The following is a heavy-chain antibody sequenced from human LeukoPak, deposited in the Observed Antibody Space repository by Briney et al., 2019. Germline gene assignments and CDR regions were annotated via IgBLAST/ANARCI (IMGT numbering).Heavy chain of an antibody. CDR2: ISSSSSYI. J-gene: IGHJ4*02. V-gene: IGHV3-21*01. Sequence: GGSLRLSCAASGFTFSSYSMNWVRQAPGKGLEWVSSISSSSSYIYYADSVKGRFTISRDNAKNSLYLQMNSLRAEDTAEDTAVYYCARGDYYFDYWGQGTLVTVSS. CDR3: ARGDYYFDY. CDR1: GFTFSSYS.